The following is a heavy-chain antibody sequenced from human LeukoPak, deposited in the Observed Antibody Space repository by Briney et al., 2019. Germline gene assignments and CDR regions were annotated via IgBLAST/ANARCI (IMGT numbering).Heavy chain of an antibody. CDR2: ISGSGGST. J-gene: IGHJ4*02. Sequence: GGSLRLSCAASGFTFSSYAMSWVRQAPGKGLAWVSAISGSGGSTYYADSVKGRFTISRDNSKNTLYLQMNSLRAEDTVVYYCAKDMIVGATIDYWGQGTLVTVSS. V-gene: IGHV3-23*01. CDR1: GFTFSSYA. CDR3: AKDMIVGATIDY. D-gene: IGHD1-26*01.